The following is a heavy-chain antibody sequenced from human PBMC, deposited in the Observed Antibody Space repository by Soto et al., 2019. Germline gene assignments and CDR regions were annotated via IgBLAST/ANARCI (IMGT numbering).Heavy chain of an antibody. CDR1: GFTFSNYG. CDR3: ARDQGDG. V-gene: IGHV3-33*01. J-gene: IGHJ4*02. D-gene: IGHD2-21*02. Sequence: QVQLVESGGGVVQPGTSLRLSCVTSGFTFSNYGMHWVRQAPGKGLEWVAVIWYDGSDKYYADSVKGRFTIFRDNSRNTLYLQMNSLRAEDTAIYYCARDQGDGWCQGTLVSVSS. CDR2: IWYDGSDK.